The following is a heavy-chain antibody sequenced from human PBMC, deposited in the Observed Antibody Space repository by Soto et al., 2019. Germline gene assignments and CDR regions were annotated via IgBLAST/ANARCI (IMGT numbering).Heavy chain of an antibody. D-gene: IGHD1-26*01. Sequence: QVQLQESGPGLVKPSETLSLTCTVSGGSISNYFWSWIRQPPGKRLEWIAYIDYSGSTSYNPSLKSRLTISVDPSRNQFPLKLTSVTAADTAVYYCSRRSIAGSDGYYYYYLDVWGKGTTVTVSS. J-gene: IGHJ6*03. V-gene: IGHV4-59*08. CDR3: SRRSIAGSDGYYYYYLDV. CDR2: IDYSGST. CDR1: GGSISNYF.